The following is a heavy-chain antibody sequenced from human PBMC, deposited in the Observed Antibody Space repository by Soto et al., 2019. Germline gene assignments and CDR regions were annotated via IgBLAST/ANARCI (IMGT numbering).Heavy chain of an antibody. CDR3: ARDLYSSSWYGYFDY. CDR1: GFTFSSYG. J-gene: IGHJ4*02. CDR2: IWYDGSNK. D-gene: IGHD6-13*01. Sequence: SLIHSCAASGFTFSSYGMHLVRQAPGKGLEWVAVIWYDGSNKYYADSVKGRFTISRDNSKNTLYLQMNSLRAEDTAVYYCARDLYSSSWYGYFDYWGQGTLVTVSS. V-gene: IGHV3-33*01.